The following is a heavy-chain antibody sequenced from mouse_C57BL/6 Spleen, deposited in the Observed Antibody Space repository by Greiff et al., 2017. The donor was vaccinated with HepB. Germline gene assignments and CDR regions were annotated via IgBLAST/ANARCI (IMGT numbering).Heavy chain of an antibody. V-gene: IGHV1-22*01. CDR3: AGGHLAWFAY. Sequence: EVQLQQSGPELVKPGASVKMSCKASGYTFTDYNMHWVKQSHGKSLEWIGYINPNNGGTSYNQKFKGKATLTVNKSSSTAYMELRSLTSEDSAVYDCAGGHLAWFAYWGQGTLVTVSA. D-gene: IGHD3-1*01. CDR2: INPNNGGT. J-gene: IGHJ3*01. CDR1: GYTFTDYN.